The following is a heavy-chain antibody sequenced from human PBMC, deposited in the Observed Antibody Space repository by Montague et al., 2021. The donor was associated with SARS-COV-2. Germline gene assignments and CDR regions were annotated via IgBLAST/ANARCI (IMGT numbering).Heavy chain of an antibody. CDR3: ASVYTVTYYFDY. CDR1: GGSISSGYFY. V-gene: IGHV4-61*02. CDR2: IYPGGXP. Sequence: TLSLTCTVSGGSISSGYFYWSWFRQPAGKGLEWIGLIYPGGXPXYXXXXKSRVTISVETSKNQFSLKLRPVTAADPAVYYCASVYTVTYYFDYLGRGTLVTVSS. D-gene: IGHD4-17*01. J-gene: IGHJ4*02.